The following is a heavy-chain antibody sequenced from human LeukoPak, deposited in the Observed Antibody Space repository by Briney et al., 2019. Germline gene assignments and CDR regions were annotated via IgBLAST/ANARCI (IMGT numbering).Heavy chain of an antibody. D-gene: IGHD2-8*01. CDR3: ARGGLRVMVYRLYYMDV. CDR1: GYSFTDYY. Sequence: ASVKVSCKASGYSFTDYYIHWVRQAPGQGLEWMGWINPNSGGTNYAQKFQGRVTMTRDTSISTAYMELTRLRSDDTAVYYCARGGLRVMVYRLYYMDVWGKGTTVTVSS. CDR2: INPNSGGT. V-gene: IGHV1-2*02. J-gene: IGHJ6*03.